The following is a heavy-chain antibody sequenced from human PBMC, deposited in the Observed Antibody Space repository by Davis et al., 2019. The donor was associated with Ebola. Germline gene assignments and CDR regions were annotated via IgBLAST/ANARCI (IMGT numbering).Heavy chain of an antibody. CDR3: ARSITMVRGVRPHYFDY. Sequence: PGGSLRLSCKGSGYSFTSYWIGWVRQMPGKGLEWMGIIYPGDFDTRYSPSFQGQVTISADKSISTAYLQWSSLKASDTAMYYCARSITMVRGVRPHYFDYWGQGTLVTVSS. D-gene: IGHD3-10*01. V-gene: IGHV5-51*01. CDR1: GYSFTSYW. CDR2: IYPGDFDT. J-gene: IGHJ4*02.